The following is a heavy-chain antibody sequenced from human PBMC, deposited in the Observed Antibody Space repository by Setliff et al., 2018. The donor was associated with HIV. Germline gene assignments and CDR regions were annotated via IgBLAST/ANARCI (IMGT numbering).Heavy chain of an antibody. Sequence: SETLSLTCAVYGGSFSGYYWSWIRQPPGKGLEWIGEINHSGSTNYNPSLKSRVTISVDTSKNQFSLKLSSVIAADTAVYYCARSWGSGSYPYWGQGTLVTVSS. D-gene: IGHD3-10*01. CDR1: GGSFSGYY. CDR3: ARSWGSGSYPY. V-gene: IGHV4-34*01. CDR2: INHSGST. J-gene: IGHJ4*02.